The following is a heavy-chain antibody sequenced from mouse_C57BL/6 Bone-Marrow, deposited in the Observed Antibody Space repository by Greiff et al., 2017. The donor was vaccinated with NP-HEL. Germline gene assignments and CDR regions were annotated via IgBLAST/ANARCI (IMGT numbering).Heavy chain of an antibody. D-gene: IGHD1-1*01. J-gene: IGHJ3*01. Sequence: DVKLVESGGGLVQPGGSLKLSCAASGFTFSDYGMAWVRQAPRKGPEWVAFISNLAYSIYYADTVTGRFTISRENAKNTLYLEMSSLRSEDTAMYYCARPSSLYYGSRGGFAYWGQGTLVTVSA. V-gene: IGHV5-15*01. CDR3: ARPSSLYYGSRGGFAY. CDR2: ISNLAYSI. CDR1: GFTFSDYG.